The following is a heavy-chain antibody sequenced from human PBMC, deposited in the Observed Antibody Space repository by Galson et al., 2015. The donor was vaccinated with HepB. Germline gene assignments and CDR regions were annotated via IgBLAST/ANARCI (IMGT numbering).Heavy chain of an antibody. D-gene: IGHD2-2*01. Sequence: SLRLSCAASGFTFSSYSMNWVRQAPGKGLEWVSSISSSSSYIYYADSVKGRFTISRDNAKNSLYLQMNSLRAEDTAVYYCARMPLYQPLDEEYYYYYYGMDVWGQGTTVTVSS. CDR2: ISSSSSYI. V-gene: IGHV3-21*01. J-gene: IGHJ6*02. CDR3: ARMPLYQPLDEEYYYYYYGMDV. CDR1: GFTFSSYS.